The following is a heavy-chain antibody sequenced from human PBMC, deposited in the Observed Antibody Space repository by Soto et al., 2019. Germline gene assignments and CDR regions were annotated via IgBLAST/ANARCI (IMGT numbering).Heavy chain of an antibody. V-gene: IGHV3-53*01. Sequence: GGSLRLSCAASDFTVSDNYMSWVRQAPGKGLGWVSVIYAGGAAYLADAVRGRFTVSRDDSQNTLSLQMNSLGAEDTAIYFCAGGPIISYFDHWGQGTPVTVSS. J-gene: IGHJ4*02. CDR3: AGGPIISYFDH. CDR2: IYAGGAA. CDR1: DFTVSDNY.